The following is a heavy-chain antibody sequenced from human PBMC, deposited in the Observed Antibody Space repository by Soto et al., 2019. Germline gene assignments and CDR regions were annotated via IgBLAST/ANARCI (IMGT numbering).Heavy chain of an antibody. CDR1: GGSLNNYY. CDR2: IYTTGST. J-gene: IGHJ4*02. Sequence: SETRSLTCTVSGGSLNNYYWSLILQPAGKGLEWIGRIYTTGSTNYNPSLKSRVTLSIDTSNNQFSLRLRSVTAADTAMYYCARGSVPADFWGQGTLVTVCS. D-gene: IGHD4-17*01. V-gene: IGHV4-4*07. CDR3: ARGSVPADF.